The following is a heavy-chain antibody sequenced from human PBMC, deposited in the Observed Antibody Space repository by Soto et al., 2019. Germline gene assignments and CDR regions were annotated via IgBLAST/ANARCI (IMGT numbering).Heavy chain of an antibody. J-gene: IGHJ3*02. Sequence: PGVPLRLSCAASGFTFSNYCRHWIRQAPGKGLVWVSRINSDGSSTSYADSVKGRFTISRDNSKNTLYLQMNSLRAEDTAVYYCARRSPSWAFDIWGQGTMVTVSS. D-gene: IGHD2-15*01. V-gene: IGHV3-74*01. CDR3: ARRSPSWAFDI. CDR2: INSDGSST. CDR1: GFTFSNYC.